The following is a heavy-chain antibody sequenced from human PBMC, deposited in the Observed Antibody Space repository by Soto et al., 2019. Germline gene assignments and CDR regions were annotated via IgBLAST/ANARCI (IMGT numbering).Heavy chain of an antibody. CDR2: IYYSGST. Sequence: SDTLSLTCTVSGGSISSGGYYWSWIRQHPGKGLEWIGYIYYSGSTYYNPSLKSRVTISVDTSKNQFSLKLSSVTAADTAVYYCARVQLRQNWFDPWGQGTLVTVSS. J-gene: IGHJ5*02. V-gene: IGHV4-31*03. CDR3: ARVQLRQNWFDP. CDR1: GGSISSGGYY.